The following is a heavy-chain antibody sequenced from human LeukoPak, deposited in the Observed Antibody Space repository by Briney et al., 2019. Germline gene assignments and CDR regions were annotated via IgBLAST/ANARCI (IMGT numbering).Heavy chain of an antibody. J-gene: IGHJ4*02. V-gene: IGHV3-9*01. CDR1: GFTFDDYA. D-gene: IGHD6-13*01. CDR3: AKDIGADGRGRATDY. Sequence: GGSLRLSCAASGFTFDDYAMHWVRQAPGKGLEWVSRITWNSGSIAYADSVKGRFTISRDNAKNSLYLQMNSLRAEDTALYYCAKDIGADGRGRATDYWGQGTLVTVSS. CDR2: ITWNSGSI.